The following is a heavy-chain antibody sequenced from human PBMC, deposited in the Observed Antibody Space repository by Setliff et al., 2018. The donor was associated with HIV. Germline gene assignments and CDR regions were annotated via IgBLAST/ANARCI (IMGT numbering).Heavy chain of an antibody. CDR2: IGTDNGNT. V-gene: IGHV1-69*05. CDR3: ARERYCSAGSCYSKLSWFDP. Sequence: SVKVSCKASGGTFTNSAIGWVRQAPGQGLEWMGWIGTDNGNTNYAQKFQDRVTITTDESTTTAYMELSSLRSEDTAVYFCARERYCSAGSCYSKLSWFDPWGQGTLVTVSS. D-gene: IGHD2-15*01. CDR1: GGTFTNSA. J-gene: IGHJ5*02.